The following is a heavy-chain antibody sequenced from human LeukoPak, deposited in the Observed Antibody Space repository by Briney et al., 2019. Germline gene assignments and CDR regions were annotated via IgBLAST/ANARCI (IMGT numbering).Heavy chain of an antibody. V-gene: IGHV1-69*05. J-gene: IGHJ4*02. Sequence: SVKVSCKASGGTFSSYAISWVRQAPGQGLEWMGGIIPIFGTANYAQKFQGRVTITTDEPTSTAYMELSSLRSEDTAVYYCARHMGLYYYGSGALGFDYWGQGTLVTVSS. CDR3: ARHMGLYYYGSGALGFDY. D-gene: IGHD3-10*01. CDR1: GGTFSSYA. CDR2: IIPIFGTA.